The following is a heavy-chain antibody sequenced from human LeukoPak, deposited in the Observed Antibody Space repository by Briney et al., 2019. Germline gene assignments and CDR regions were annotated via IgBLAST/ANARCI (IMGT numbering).Heavy chain of an antibody. D-gene: IGHD4-17*01. CDR3: AREEYDYGDYVFDY. V-gene: IGHV3-33*08. Sequence: PGGSLRLSCAASGFTFNSYTMNWVRQAPGKGLEWVAVIWYDGSNKYYADSVKGRFTISRDNSKNTLYLQMNSLRAEDTAVYYCAREEYDYGDYVFDYWGQGTLVTVSS. J-gene: IGHJ4*02. CDR1: GFTFNSYT. CDR2: IWYDGSNK.